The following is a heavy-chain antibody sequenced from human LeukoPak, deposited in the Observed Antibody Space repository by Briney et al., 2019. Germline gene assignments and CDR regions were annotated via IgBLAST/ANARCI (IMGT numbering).Heavy chain of an antibody. Sequence: PVGSLRLSCAASGVSFSNYHMHCVRQAPGKGLEWVAVIWYDGSNKYYADSVKGRFTISRDNSKNTLYLQMNSLRVEDTAVYYCARGDPTVTTKQNFDYWGQGTLVTVSS. V-gene: IGHV3-33*01. CDR1: GVSFSNYH. CDR2: IWYDGSNK. D-gene: IGHD4-17*01. J-gene: IGHJ4*02. CDR3: ARGDPTVTTKQNFDY.